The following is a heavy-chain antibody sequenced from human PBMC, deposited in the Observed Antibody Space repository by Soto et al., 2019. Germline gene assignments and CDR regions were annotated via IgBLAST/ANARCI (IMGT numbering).Heavy chain of an antibody. Sequence: GESLKISCEAFGDIFINYWIGWVRQMSGKGLEWMGFVYAENSDIRYNPAFQGQVTISVDKSINAAYLQWSNLKASGTAIYYCASRKKTSDAFDFWGQGTRVTVSS. J-gene: IGHJ3*01. V-gene: IGHV5-51*01. D-gene: IGHD1-1*01. CDR3: ASRKKTSDAFDF. CDR2: VYAENSDI. CDR1: GDIFINYW.